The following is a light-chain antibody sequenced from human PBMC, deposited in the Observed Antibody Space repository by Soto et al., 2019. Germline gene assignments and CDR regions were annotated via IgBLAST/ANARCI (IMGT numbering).Light chain of an antibody. CDR2: GAS. Sequence: IVMTQSPATLSSSPGERATLSCRASQSVSSSYLAWYKQKPGQAPRLLSYGASSRATGIPDRFSGSGSGTEFTLTISRLEPEDFEVYYCQQYGSSSGTFGQGTKVDIK. J-gene: IGKJ1*01. CDR1: QSVSSSY. CDR3: QQYGSSSGT. V-gene: IGKV3-20*01.